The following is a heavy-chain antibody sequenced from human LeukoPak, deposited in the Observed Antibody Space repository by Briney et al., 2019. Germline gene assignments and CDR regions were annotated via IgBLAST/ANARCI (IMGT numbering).Heavy chain of an antibody. CDR3: AKLWLRCLDY. D-gene: IGHD5-12*01. Sequence: GGSLRLSCAASGFTFSSYGMHWVRQAPGKGLEWVAFIRYDGSNKYYADSVKGRFTISSDNSKNTLYLQMNSLRAEDTAVYYCAKLWLRCLDYWGQGTLVTVSS. J-gene: IGHJ4*02. CDR2: IRYDGSNK. V-gene: IGHV3-30*02. CDR1: GFTFSSYG.